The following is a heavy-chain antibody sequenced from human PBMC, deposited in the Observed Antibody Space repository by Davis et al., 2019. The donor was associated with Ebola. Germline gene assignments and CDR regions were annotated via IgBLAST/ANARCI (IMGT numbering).Heavy chain of an antibody. V-gene: IGHV3-48*03. Sequence: GESLKISCAASGFTFSGYEMNWVRQAPGKGLEWVSYISSSGSTIYYADSVKGRFTISRDNAKNSLYLQLNSLRAEDTAVYYCARARTYYYGMDVWGQGTTVTVS. CDR2: ISSSGSTI. CDR3: ARARTYYYGMDV. CDR1: GFTFSGYE. J-gene: IGHJ6*02. D-gene: IGHD3/OR15-3a*01.